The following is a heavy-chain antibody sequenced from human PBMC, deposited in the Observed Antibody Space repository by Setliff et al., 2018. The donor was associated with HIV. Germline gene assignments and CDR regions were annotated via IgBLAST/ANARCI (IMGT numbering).Heavy chain of an antibody. Sequence: ASVKVSCKASGYTFTSYGISWVRQAPGQRLEWMGWINAGNGNTKYSQKLQGRVTITKDTSANTAYMELRGLRSEDTAVYYCARWCAAAGCYPAIYHFDSWGQGTLVTVSS. CDR2: INAGNGNT. CDR1: GYTFTSYG. D-gene: IGHD2-2*01. V-gene: IGHV1-18*01. CDR3: ARWCAAAGCYPAIYHFDS. J-gene: IGHJ4*02.